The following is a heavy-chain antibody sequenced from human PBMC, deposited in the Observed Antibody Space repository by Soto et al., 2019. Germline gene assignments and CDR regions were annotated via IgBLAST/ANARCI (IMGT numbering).Heavy chain of an antibody. J-gene: IGHJ5*02. CDR1: GFTFSNYW. Sequence: VGSLRLSCAASGFTFSNYWMSWVRQAPGKGLEWVANIKQDGSESNYADSVKGRFTISRDNAENSLYLQMTSLRAEDTAVYYCASARHIGPWGQGTLVTVSS. D-gene: IGHD2-21*01. CDR2: IKQDGSES. CDR3: ASARHIGP. V-gene: IGHV3-7*01.